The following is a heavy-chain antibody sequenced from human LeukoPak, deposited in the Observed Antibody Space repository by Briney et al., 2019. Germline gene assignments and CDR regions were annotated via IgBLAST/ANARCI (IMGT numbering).Heavy chain of an antibody. Sequence: ASVKVSCKTSGYSFTDYYMHWVRHAAGQGLEWMGWINPNSGGTSSAQKFQGRVTMTRDTSITTVYMEVSWLTSDDTAIYLCARDPSNGRPDSFDIWGQGTMVTVSS. CDR1: GYSFTDYY. J-gene: IGHJ3*02. CDR3: ARDPSNGRPDSFDI. V-gene: IGHV1-2*02. D-gene: IGHD1-26*01. CDR2: INPNSGGT.